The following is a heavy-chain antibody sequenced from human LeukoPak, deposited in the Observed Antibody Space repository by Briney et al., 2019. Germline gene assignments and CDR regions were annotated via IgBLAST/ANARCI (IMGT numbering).Heavy chain of an antibody. D-gene: IGHD3-22*01. CDR3: ARAVAYYYDSSGPHYFDY. V-gene: IGHV1-2*02. CDR2: INPNSGGT. CDR1: GYTFTSYG. J-gene: IGHJ4*02. Sequence: ASVKVSCKASGYTFTSYGISWVRQAPGQRLEWMGWINPNSGGTNYAQKFQGRVTMTRDTSISTAYMELSRLRSDDTAVYYCARAVAYYYDSSGPHYFDYWGQGTLVTVSS.